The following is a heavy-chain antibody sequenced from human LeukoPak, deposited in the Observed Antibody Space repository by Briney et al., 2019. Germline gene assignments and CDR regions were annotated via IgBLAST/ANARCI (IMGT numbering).Heavy chain of an antibody. CDR1: GLTFGSYE. CDR3: TRDESGYGFGAVDV. CDR2: VSSSGSPI. J-gene: IGHJ3*01. V-gene: IGHV3-48*03. D-gene: IGHD5-18*01. Sequence: GGSLRLSLEALGLTFGSYERNWVRQAPGKGRGWVSYVSSSGSPIYYADFVKGRFTVSRDNAKNSLYLQMNSLRADDTAVYYCTRDESGYGFGAVDVWGQGTMVTVSS.